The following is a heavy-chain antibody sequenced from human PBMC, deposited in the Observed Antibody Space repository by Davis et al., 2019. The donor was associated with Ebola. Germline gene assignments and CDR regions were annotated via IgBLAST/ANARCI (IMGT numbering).Heavy chain of an antibody. D-gene: IGHD3-22*01. CDR1: GYTFTNYG. CDR2: INPHNGNT. Sequence: ASVKVSCKASGYTFTNYGITWVRQAPGQGLEWMGWINPHNGNTNYAQKLQGRVTMTTDTSTSTAYMELRSLRSDDTAVYYCARSITMIVVAYNDYWGQGALVTVSS. V-gene: IGHV1-18*04. CDR3: ARSITMIVVAYNDY. J-gene: IGHJ4*02.